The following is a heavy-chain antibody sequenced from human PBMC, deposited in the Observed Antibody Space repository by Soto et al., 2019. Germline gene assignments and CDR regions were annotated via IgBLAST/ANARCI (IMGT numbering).Heavy chain of an antibody. CDR2: IYWDDDK. CDR3: AHRVDYRGSWNTGYFDY. CDR1: GFSLSTTGVA. D-gene: IGHD2-15*01. V-gene: IGHV2-5*02. Sequence: KSGPTLVNPTQTLTLTCSFSGFSLSTTGVAVGWIRQPPGKALECLVLIYWDDDKRYSPSLKSRLTITRDTSKNQVVLTMTDMDPVDTATYYCAHRVDYRGSWNTGYFDYWGQGTLVTVSS. J-gene: IGHJ4*02.